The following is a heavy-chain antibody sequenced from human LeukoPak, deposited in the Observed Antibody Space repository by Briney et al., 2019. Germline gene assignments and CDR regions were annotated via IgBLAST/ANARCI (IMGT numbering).Heavy chain of an antibody. CDR3: AREQRWLQSLDY. Sequence: SETLSLTCTVSGGSISSYYWSWIRQPAGKGLEWIGRIYTSGSTNYNPSLKSRVAMSVDTSKNQFSLKLSSVTATDTAVYYCAREQRWLQSLDYWGQGTLVTVSS. CDR2: IYTSGST. D-gene: IGHD5-24*01. J-gene: IGHJ4*02. V-gene: IGHV4-4*07. CDR1: GGSISSYY.